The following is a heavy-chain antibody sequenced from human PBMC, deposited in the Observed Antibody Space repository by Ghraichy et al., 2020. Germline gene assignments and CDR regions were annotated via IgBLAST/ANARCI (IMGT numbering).Heavy chain of an antibody. CDR1: GFTFSSYG. V-gene: IGHV3-30*02. Sequence: GESLNISCAASGFTFSSYGMHWVRQAPGKGLEWVAFIRYDGSNKYYADSVKGRFTISRDNSKNTLYLQMNSLRAEDTAVYYCAKESESYTSTDYWGQGTLVTVSS. CDR3: AKESESYTSTDY. D-gene: IGHD2-2*02. CDR2: IRYDGSNK. J-gene: IGHJ4*02.